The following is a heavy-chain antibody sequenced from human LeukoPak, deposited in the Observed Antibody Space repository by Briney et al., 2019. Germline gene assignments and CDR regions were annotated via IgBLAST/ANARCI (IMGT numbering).Heavy chain of an antibody. J-gene: IGHJ4*02. CDR2: ISSSGSTI. CDR1: GFTFSDYY. V-gene: IGHV3-11*01. D-gene: IGHD1-26*01. Sequence: GGSLRLSCAASGFTFSDYYMSWIRQAPGKGLEWVSYISSSGSTIYYADSVKGRFTISRDNAKNSLYLQMNSLRAEDTAVYYCARDRYSGSYPLDYWGQGTLVTVSS. CDR3: ARDRYSGSYPLDY.